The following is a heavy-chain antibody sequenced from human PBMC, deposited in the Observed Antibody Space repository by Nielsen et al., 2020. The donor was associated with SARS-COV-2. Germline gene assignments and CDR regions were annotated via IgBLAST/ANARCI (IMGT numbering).Heavy chain of an antibody. V-gene: IGHV3-30-3*01. D-gene: IGHD5-24*01. CDR1: GFTFSTCSNFA. Sequence: GGSLRLSCAVSGFTFSTCSNFAMAWVRQAPGKGLEWVAFLSSEGTKEFYTDSVQGRFIISRDNSKNTLNLQMSSLRPEDSAVYYCARGRDYAMDVWGQGTTVIVSS. J-gene: IGHJ6*02. CDR3: ARGRDYAMDV. CDR2: LSSEGTKE.